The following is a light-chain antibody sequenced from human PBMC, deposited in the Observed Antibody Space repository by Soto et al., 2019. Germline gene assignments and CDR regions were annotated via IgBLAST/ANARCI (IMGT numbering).Light chain of an antibody. Sequence: AIRMTQSPSSFSESTGDRVTITCRASQGISSYLAWYQQKPGKAPKLLIYAASTSQSGIPSRFSGSGSGTDFTLNISCLQSDDFAMYYCQQYYRYPLTFGRGTKVEIK. CDR3: QQYYRYPLT. CDR1: QGISSY. V-gene: IGKV1-8*01. J-gene: IGKJ1*01. CDR2: AAS.